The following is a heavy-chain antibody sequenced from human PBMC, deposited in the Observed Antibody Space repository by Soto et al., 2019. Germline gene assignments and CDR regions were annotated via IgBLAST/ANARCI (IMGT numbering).Heavy chain of an antibody. V-gene: IGHV1-69*02. CDR3: ARGLITTVTSDSTYFDY. CDR2: ITPILGIA. CDR1: GGTFSSYT. Sequence: SVKVSCKASGGTFSSYTISWVRQAPGQGLEWMGRITPILGIANYAQKFQGRVTITADKSTSTAYMELSSLRSEDTAVYYCARGLITTVTSDSTYFDYWGQGTLVTVS. J-gene: IGHJ4*02. D-gene: IGHD4-17*01.